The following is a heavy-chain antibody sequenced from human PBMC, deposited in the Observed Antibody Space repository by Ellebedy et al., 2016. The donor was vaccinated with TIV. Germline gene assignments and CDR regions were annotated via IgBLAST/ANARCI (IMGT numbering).Heavy chain of an antibody. J-gene: IGHJ3*02. CDR3: ARHMHPFYGGNSVGLDI. CDR1: GGSISSYY. V-gene: IGHV4-59*08. CDR2: IYYSGST. D-gene: IGHD4-23*01. Sequence: SETLSLTCTASGGSISSYYWSWIRQPPGKGLEWIGHIYYSGSTNYNPSLKSRVTISVDTSKNQFSLKLSSVTAADTAVYYCARHMHPFYGGNSVGLDIWGQGTMVTVSS.